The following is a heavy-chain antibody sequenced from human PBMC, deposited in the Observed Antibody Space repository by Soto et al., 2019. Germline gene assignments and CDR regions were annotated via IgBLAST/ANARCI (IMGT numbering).Heavy chain of an antibody. V-gene: IGHV1-69*13. Sequence: ASVKVSCKASGGTFSSYAISWVRQAPGQGLEWMGGIIPIFGTANYAQKFQGRVTITADESTSTAYMELSSLRSEDTAVYYCASSYCGGDCAYYYYMDVWGKGTTVTVSS. D-gene: IGHD2-21*02. CDR1: GGTFSSYA. CDR3: ASSYCGGDCAYYYYMDV. J-gene: IGHJ6*03. CDR2: IIPIFGTA.